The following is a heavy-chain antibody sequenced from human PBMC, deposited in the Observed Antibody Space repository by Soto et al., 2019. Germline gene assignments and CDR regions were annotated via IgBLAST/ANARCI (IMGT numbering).Heavy chain of an antibody. Sequence: PSETLSLTCTVSGGSISSGGYYWSWIRQHPGKGLEWIGYIYYSGSTYYNPSLKSRVTISVDTSKNQFSLKLSSVTAADTAVYYCAREGDCSGGSCPSSWGQGTLVTVSS. CDR2: IYYSGST. J-gene: IGHJ5*02. CDR3: AREGDCSGGSCPSS. V-gene: IGHV4-31*03. D-gene: IGHD2-15*01. CDR1: GGSISSGGYY.